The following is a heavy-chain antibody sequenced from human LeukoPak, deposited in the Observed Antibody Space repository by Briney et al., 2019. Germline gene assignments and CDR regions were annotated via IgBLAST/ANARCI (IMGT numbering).Heavy chain of an antibody. CDR1: GFIFNNYG. Sequence: GGSLRLSCAASGFIFNNYGLIWVRQAPGKGLEWVSAISNDGGGTNYADFVRGRFTISRDNSKNTLFLQMNSLRAEDTALYYCAKGSSGYFADLWGQGTLVTVPS. J-gene: IGHJ5*02. CDR3: AKGSSGYFADL. D-gene: IGHD3-22*01. CDR2: ISNDGGGT. V-gene: IGHV3-23*01.